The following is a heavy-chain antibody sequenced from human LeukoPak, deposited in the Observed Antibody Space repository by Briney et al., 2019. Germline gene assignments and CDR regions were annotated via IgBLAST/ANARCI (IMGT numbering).Heavy chain of an antibody. Sequence: GRSLRLSCAATGFTFSSYPIHWVRQAPGKGLEWVAAISYDGSNKYYADSVKGRFTISRDNSRNTLYVQMNSLRAEDTAVYYCASFNRGWLRWGQGTLVTVSS. CDR3: ASFNRGWLR. V-gene: IGHV3-30*04. D-gene: IGHD5-12*01. J-gene: IGHJ4*02. CDR1: GFTFSSYP. CDR2: ISYDGSNK.